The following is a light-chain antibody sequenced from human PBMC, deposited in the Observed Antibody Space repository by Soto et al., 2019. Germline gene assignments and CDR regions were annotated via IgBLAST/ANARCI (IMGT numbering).Light chain of an antibody. Sequence: EIVLTQSPGTLSLSPGERATLSCRASQNVGANYLAWYQQKPGQAPRLLIYHASTRASGIPDRFSGSGSGTDFTLTITRLEPADFALYYCQQYASSPPTFCQGTRLEIK. V-gene: IGKV3-20*01. CDR3: QQYASSPPT. J-gene: IGKJ5*01. CDR1: QNVGANY. CDR2: HAS.